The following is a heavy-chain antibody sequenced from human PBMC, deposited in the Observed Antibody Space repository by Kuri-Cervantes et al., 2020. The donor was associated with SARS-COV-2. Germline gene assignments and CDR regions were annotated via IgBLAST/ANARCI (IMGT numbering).Heavy chain of an antibody. CDR2: IYPADSDT. CDR3: ARLPVSGDHYFDY. CDR1: GYKFHAYW. Sequence: GESLKISCKGSGYKFHAYWIAWVRQMPGKGLECMGIIYPADSDTRYSPSFQGQVTISADKSINTAYLQWNNLKASDTAMYYCARLPVSGDHYFDYWGQGTPVPVSS. D-gene: IGHD2-21*01. J-gene: IGHJ4*02. V-gene: IGHV5-51*01.